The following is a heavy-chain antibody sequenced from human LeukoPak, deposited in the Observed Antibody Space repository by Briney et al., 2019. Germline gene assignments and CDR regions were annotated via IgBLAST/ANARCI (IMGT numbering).Heavy chain of an antibody. CDR2: ISYDGSNK. J-gene: IGHJ4*02. CDR3: AKGGEDGSYYGY. D-gene: IGHD1-26*01. Sequence: GGSLRLSCAASGFTFSSYGMHWVRPAPGRGLEWVAVISYDGSNKYYADSVKGRFTISRDNSKNTLYLQMNSLRAEDTAVYYCAKGGEDGSYYGYWGQGTLVTVSS. CDR1: GFTFSSYG. V-gene: IGHV3-30*18.